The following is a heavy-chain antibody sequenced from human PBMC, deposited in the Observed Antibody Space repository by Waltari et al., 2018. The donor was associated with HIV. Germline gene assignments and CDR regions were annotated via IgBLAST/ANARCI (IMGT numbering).Heavy chain of an antibody. Sequence: QVQFVQSGAEVKKPGASVQISCKTSGHTFTSYAIHWVRQAPGQRLEWMGWINTANGNTEYSQTFQGRVTMTWDTSAGTVYMDLRSLRSEDTALYYCARGGWELYWGQGTLVTVSS. CDR2: INTANGNT. D-gene: IGHD1-26*01. CDR1: GHTFTSYA. CDR3: ARGGWELY. V-gene: IGHV1-3*04. J-gene: IGHJ4*02.